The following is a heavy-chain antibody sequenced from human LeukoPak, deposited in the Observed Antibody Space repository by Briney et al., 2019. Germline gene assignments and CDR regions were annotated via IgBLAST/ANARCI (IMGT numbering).Heavy chain of an antibody. CDR2: IYSSGIT. CDR3: ARARVGSYYFDY. Sequence: GGSLRLSCAASGFTVSSNYMSWVRQAPGKGLEWVSVIYSSGITYYADSVKGRFTISRDNSKNTLYLRMNSLRAEDTAVYYCARARVGSYYFDYWGQGTLVTVSS. CDR1: GFTVSSNY. J-gene: IGHJ4*02. V-gene: IGHV3-66*01. D-gene: IGHD1-26*01.